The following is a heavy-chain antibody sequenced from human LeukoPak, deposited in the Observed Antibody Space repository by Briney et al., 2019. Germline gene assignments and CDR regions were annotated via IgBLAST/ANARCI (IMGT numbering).Heavy chain of an antibody. CDR3: ARGGITMVRGVPEFDAFDI. Sequence: ASVKVSCQASGGTFSSYAISWVRQAPGQGLEWMGGIIPIFGTANYAQKFQGRVTITADESTSTAYMELSSLRSEDTAVYYCARGGITMVRGVPEFDAFDIWGQGTMVTVSS. CDR2: IIPIFGTA. V-gene: IGHV1-69*13. J-gene: IGHJ3*02. CDR1: GGTFSSYA. D-gene: IGHD3-10*01.